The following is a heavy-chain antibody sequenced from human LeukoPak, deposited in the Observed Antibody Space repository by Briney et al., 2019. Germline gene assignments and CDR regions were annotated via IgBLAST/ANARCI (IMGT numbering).Heavy chain of an antibody. CDR2: ISGSGGST. J-gene: IGHJ6*02. Sequence: PGRSLRLSCAASGFTFSSYAMSWVRQAPGKGLEWVSAISGSGGSTYYADSVKGRFTISRDNSKNTLYLQMNSLRAKDTAVYYCAKDTSAAGTYYYYGMDVWGQGTTVTVSS. D-gene: IGHD6-13*01. V-gene: IGHV3-23*01. CDR1: GFTFSSYA. CDR3: AKDTSAAGTYYYYGMDV.